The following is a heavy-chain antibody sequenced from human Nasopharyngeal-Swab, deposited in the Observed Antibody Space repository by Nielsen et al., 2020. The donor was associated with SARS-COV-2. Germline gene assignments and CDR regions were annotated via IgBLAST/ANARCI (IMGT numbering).Heavy chain of an antibody. CDR3: VRGSYGHYDS. CDR2: ISPTSDYI. Sequence: GESLKISCAASGFTFSSYTMNWVRQAPGKGLEWVSSISPTSDYIYYVESVKGRFTISRDNAKNSLFLQMNSLRAEETAIYYCVRGSYGHYDSWGQGALITVSS. D-gene: IGHD4-17*01. V-gene: IGHV3-21*06. CDR1: GFTFSSYT. J-gene: IGHJ5*01.